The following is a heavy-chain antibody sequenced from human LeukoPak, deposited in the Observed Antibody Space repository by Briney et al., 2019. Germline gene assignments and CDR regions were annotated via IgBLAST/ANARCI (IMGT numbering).Heavy chain of an antibody. CDR2: ISSSSSTI. CDR1: GFTFSSYS. CDR3: ATMGPGGSSWYWKLDY. D-gene: IGHD6-13*01. J-gene: IGHJ4*02. Sequence: GGSLRLSCAASGFTFSSYSMNWVRQAPGKGLEWVSYISSSSSTIYYADSVKGRFTISRDNAKNSLYLQMNSLGAEDTAVYYCATMGPGGSSWYWKLDYWGQGTLVTVSS. V-gene: IGHV3-48*01.